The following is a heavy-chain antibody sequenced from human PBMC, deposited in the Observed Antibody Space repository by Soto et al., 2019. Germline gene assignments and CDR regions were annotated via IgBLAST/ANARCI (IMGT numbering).Heavy chain of an antibody. J-gene: IGHJ4*02. D-gene: IGHD4-4*01. CDR2: INPSGGST. CDR1: GYTFTSYY. Sequence: QVQLVQSGAEVKKPGASVKVSCKASGYTFTSYYMHWVRQAPGQGLEWMGIINPSGGSTSYAQKFQGRVNMNRDTATSTVYMELSSLRSEDTAVYYCARDDYSNYHYYWGQGTLVTVSS. CDR3: ARDDYSNYHYY. V-gene: IGHV1-46*03.